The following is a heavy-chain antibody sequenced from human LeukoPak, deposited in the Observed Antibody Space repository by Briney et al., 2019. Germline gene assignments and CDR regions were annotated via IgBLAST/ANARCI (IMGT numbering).Heavy chain of an antibody. Sequence: GGSLRLSCAASGFTFSSYSMNWVRQAPGKGLEWVSSISSSSSYIYYADSVKGRFTISRDNAKNSLYLQMNSLRAEDTAVYYCARVRDDFWSGYYTTSFDYWGQGTLVTVSS. CDR3: ARVRDDFWSGYYTTSFDY. D-gene: IGHD3-3*01. CDR1: GFTFSSYS. CDR2: ISSSSSYI. V-gene: IGHV3-21*01. J-gene: IGHJ4*02.